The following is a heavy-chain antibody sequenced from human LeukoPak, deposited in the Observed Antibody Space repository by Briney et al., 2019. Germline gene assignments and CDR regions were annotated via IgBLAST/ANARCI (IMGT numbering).Heavy chain of an antibody. Sequence: PGRSLRLSCAASGFTFDDYAMHWVRQAPGKGLEWVSGISWNSGSIGYADSVKGRFTISRDNAKNSLYLQMNSLRAEDMALYYCAKDIGPRLRYLDYWGQGTLVTVSS. CDR3: AKDIGPRLRYLDY. V-gene: IGHV3-9*03. CDR1: GFTFDDYA. D-gene: IGHD5-12*01. J-gene: IGHJ4*02. CDR2: ISWNSGSI.